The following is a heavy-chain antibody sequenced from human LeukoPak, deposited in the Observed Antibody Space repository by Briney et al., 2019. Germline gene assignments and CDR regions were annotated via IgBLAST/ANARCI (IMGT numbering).Heavy chain of an antibody. V-gene: IGHV3-53*01. Sequence: GGSLRLSCAASGFTVSSNYMSWVRQAPGKGLEWVSVIYSGGSTYYADSVKGRFTISRDNSKNTLYLQMNSLRAEDTAVYYCAREAPYYYDSTASGAFDIWGQGTMVTVSS. D-gene: IGHD3-22*01. CDR2: IYSGGST. CDR1: GFTVSSNY. J-gene: IGHJ3*02. CDR3: AREAPYYYDSTASGAFDI.